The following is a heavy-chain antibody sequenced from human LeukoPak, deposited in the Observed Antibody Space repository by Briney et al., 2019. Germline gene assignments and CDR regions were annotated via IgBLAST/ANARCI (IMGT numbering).Heavy chain of an antibody. V-gene: IGHV3-48*01. D-gene: IGHD6-13*01. CDR2: ISSSSTI. CDR3: ARTSSSWSKATLDY. CDR1: GFTFSSYS. J-gene: IGHJ4*02. Sequence: GGSLRLSCAASGFTFSSYSMNWVRQAPGKGLEWVSYISSSSTIYYADSVKGRFTISRDNAKNSLYLQMNSLRAEDTAVYYCARTSSSWSKATLDYWGQGTLVTVSS.